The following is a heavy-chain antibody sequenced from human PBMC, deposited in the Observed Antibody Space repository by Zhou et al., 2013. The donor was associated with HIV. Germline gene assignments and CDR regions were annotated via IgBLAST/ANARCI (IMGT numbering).Heavy chain of an antibody. CDR2: INHSGST. CDR1: GGSFSGYY. Sequence: QVQLQQWGAGLLKPSETLSLTCAVYGGSFSGYYWSWIRQPPGKGLEWIGEINHSGSTNYNPSLKSRVTISVDTSKNQFSLKLSSVTAADTAVYYCASGPPLHAALYYGSGLDYWGQGTLVTVSS. CDR3: ASGPPLHAALYYGSGLDY. V-gene: IGHV4-34*01. D-gene: IGHD3-10*01. J-gene: IGHJ4*02.